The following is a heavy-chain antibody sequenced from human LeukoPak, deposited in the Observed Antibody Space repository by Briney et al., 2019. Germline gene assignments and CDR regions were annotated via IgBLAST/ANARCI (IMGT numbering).Heavy chain of an antibody. J-gene: IGHJ6*02. CDR1: GYTFSRYG. V-gene: IGHV1-18*01. Sequence: ASVKVSCKASGYTFSRYGISWVRQAPGQGLEWMGWISAYNGHTKFAQKFQGRVTMTEDTSTDTAYMELSSLRSEDTAVYYCATEGIAVAGTYYYYGMDVWGQGTTVTVSS. CDR2: ISAYNGHT. D-gene: IGHD6-19*01. CDR3: ATEGIAVAGTYYYYGMDV.